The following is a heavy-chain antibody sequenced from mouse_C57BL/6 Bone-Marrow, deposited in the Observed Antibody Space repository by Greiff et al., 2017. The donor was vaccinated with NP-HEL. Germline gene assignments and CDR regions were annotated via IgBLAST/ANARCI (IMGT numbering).Heavy chain of an antibody. V-gene: IGHV1-64*01. D-gene: IGHD2-3*01. CDR2: IHPNSGST. CDR3: AEEEGYYVAMDY. J-gene: IGHJ4*01. CDR1: GYTFTSYW. Sequence: QVQLQQPGAELVKPGASVKLSCKASGYTFTSYWMHWVKQRPGQGLEWIGMIHPNSGSTNYNEKFKSKATLTVDKSSSTAYMQLSSLTSEDSAVYYCAEEEGYYVAMDYWGQGTSVTVSS.